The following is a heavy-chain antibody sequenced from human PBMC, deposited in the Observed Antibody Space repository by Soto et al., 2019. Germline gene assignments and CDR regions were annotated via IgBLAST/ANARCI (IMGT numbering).Heavy chain of an antibody. CDR1: GGSISSYY. CDR2: IYYSGST. D-gene: IGHD6-19*01. Sequence: SETLSLTCTVSGGSISSYYWSWIRQPPGKGLEWIGYIYYSGSTNYNPSLKSRGTISVDTSKNQFSLKLSSVTAADTAVYYCARYNMGSSGWHYYYYGMDVWGQGTTVTVSS. CDR3: ARYNMGSSGWHYYYYGMDV. V-gene: IGHV4-59*01. J-gene: IGHJ6*02.